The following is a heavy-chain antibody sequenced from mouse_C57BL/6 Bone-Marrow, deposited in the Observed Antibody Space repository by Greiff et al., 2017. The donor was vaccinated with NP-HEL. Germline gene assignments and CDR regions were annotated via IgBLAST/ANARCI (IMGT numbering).Heavy chain of an antibody. CDR1: GYAFSSSW. J-gene: IGHJ2*01. D-gene: IGHD1-1*01. Sequence: QVQLQQSGPELVKPGASVKISCKASGYAFSSSWMNWVKQRPGKGLEWIGRIYPGDGDTNYNGKFKGKATLTADKSSSTAYMQLSSLTSEDSAVYFCAWIIYPLYYFDYWGQGTTLTVSS. CDR3: AWIIYPLYYFDY. CDR2: IYPGDGDT. V-gene: IGHV1-82*01.